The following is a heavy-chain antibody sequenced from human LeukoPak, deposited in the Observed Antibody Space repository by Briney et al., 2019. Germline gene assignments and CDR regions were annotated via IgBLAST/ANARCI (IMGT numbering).Heavy chain of an antibody. CDR2: IYTSGST. D-gene: IGHD1-26*01. CDR1: GGSISSYY. V-gene: IGHV4-4*07. Sequence: SETLSLTCTVSGGSISSYYWSWIRQPAGKGLEWIGRIYTSGSTNYNPSLKSRVTMSVDTSKNQFSLKLSSVTAADTAVYYCARGEPLSIVGATRAFDIWGQGTMVTVSS. J-gene: IGHJ3*02. CDR3: ARGEPLSIVGATRAFDI.